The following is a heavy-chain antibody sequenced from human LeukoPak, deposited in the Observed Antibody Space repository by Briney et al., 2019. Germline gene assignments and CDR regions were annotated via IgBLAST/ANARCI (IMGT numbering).Heavy chain of an antibody. CDR3: ARESRTVTTFISSWFDP. J-gene: IGHJ5*02. D-gene: IGHD4-17*01. V-gene: IGHV4-34*01. CDR2: INHSGST. CDR1: GGSFSGYY. Sequence: SETLSLTCAVYGGSFSGYYWSWIRQPPGKGLEWIGEINHSGSTNYNPSLKSRVTISVDTSKNQFSLKLSSVTAADTAVYYCARESRTVTTFISSWFDPWGQGTLVTVSS.